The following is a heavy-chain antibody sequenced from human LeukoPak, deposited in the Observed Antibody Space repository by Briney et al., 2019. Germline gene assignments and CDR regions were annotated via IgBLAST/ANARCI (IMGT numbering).Heavy chain of an antibody. V-gene: IGHV3-30*18. CDR3: AKRRFGELSWYYYYGMDV. CDR2: ISYDGSNK. Sequence: GGSLRLSCAASGFTFSSYGMHWVRQAPGKGLEWVAVISYDGSNKYYADSVKGRFTISRDNSKNTLYLQMNSLRAEDTAVYYCAKRRFGELSWYYYYGMDVWGQGTTVTVSS. D-gene: IGHD3-10*01. CDR1: GFTFSSYG. J-gene: IGHJ6*02.